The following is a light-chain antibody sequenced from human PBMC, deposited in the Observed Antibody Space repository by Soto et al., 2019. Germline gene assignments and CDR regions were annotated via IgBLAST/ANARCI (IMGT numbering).Light chain of an antibody. Sequence: QSALTQPASVSGSPGQSITISCTGTSSDVGGYNYVSWYQQHPGKAPKLMIYDVSHRPSGVSNRFSGSKSGNTASLTISGLQAEDEADYYCSSYTTSNTPVFGGGTQLTVL. CDR3: SSYTTSNTPV. CDR2: DVS. V-gene: IGLV2-14*03. CDR1: SSDVGGYNY. J-gene: IGLJ2*01.